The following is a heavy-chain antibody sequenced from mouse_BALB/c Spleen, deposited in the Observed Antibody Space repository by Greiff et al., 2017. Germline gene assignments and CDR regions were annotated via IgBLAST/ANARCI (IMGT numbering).Heavy chain of an antibody. J-gene: IGHJ3*01. D-gene: IGHD4-1*01. CDR3: ARADWDAAWFAY. Sequence: QVQLKQPGAELVKPGASVKLSCKASGYTFTSYWMHGVKQRPGQGLEWIGEINPSNGRTNYNEKFKSKATLTVDKSSSTAYMQLSSLTSEDSAVYYCARADWDAAWFAYWGQGTLVTVAA. CDR2: INPSNGRT. CDR1: GYTFTSYW. V-gene: IGHV1S81*02.